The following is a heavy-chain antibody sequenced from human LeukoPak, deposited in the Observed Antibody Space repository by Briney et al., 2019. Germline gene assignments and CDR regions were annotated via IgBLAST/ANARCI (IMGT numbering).Heavy chain of an antibody. CDR3: ARMIPYCSSTRCDAFDM. Sequence: SETLSLTCTVSDGSISSYSWSWIRQPAGKGLEWIGHIYTSGSTNYNPSLKSRVTMSVDTSKNRFSLRLSSVTAADTAVYRCARMIPYCSSTRCDAFDMWGQGTIVTVSS. CDR2: IYTSGST. D-gene: IGHD2-2*01. J-gene: IGHJ3*02. V-gene: IGHV4-4*07. CDR1: DGSISSYS.